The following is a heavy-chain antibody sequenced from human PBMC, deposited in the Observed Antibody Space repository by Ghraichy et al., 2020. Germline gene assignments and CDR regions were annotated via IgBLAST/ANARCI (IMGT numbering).Heavy chain of an antibody. J-gene: IGHJ4*02. V-gene: IGHV1-2*02. CDR3: ARSDMTTIPNFNY. D-gene: IGHD1-1*01. Sequence: ASVKVSCKASGYTFTDYYIYWVRQSPGQGLEWMGWNNPNSGATTYAQRFQGRVTMTRDRSISTAYMELTTLRSDDTAVYYCARSDMTTIPNFNYWGQGTLFTVSP. CDR1: GYTFTDYY. CDR2: NNPNSGAT.